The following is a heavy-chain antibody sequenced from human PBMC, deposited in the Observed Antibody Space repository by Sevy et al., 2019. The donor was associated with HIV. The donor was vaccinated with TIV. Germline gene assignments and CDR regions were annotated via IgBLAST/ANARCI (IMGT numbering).Heavy chain of an antibody. CDR1: GGSINSGAYY. J-gene: IGHJ4*02. D-gene: IGHD3-16*01. CDR3: ARDRGLGGYFES. CDR2: IYYTGST. V-gene: IGHV4-31*03. Sequence: SETLSLTCTVSGGSINSGAYYWNWIRQSPGKGLEWIGNIYYTGSTDYNPSLKSRVTTSVDTSKNQFSLKLSSVTAADTAMYYCARDRGLGGYFESWGQGTLVTVS.